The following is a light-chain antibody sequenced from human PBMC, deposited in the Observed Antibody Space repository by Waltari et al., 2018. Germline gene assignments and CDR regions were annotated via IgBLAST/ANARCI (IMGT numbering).Light chain of an antibody. CDR3: RQDYSYPLS. CDR2: AAS. V-gene: IGKV1-6*01. CDR1: QGIRND. J-gene: IGKJ4*01. Sequence: AIQMTQSPSSLSASVGDRVTITCRASQGIRNDLGWFQQKPGNAPKLLIYAASSLETGVPSRFSGSGTGTDFSLTISNLQAEDSATYYCRQDYSYPLSFGGGTKVEI.